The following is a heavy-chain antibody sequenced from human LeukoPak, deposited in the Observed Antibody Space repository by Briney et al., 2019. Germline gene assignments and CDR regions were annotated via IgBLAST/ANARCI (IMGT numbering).Heavy chain of an antibody. CDR2: IKQDGGVK. Sequence: RSGGSLRLSCAASGFSFSNYWMTWVRQAPGKGLEWVASIKQDGGVKYYVESVKGRFTISRDNAKNSLYLQMDSLRAEDTAVYYCARWVAVNSYYYMDVWGKGTTATVSS. V-gene: IGHV3-7*01. J-gene: IGHJ6*03. CDR3: ARWVAVNSYYYMDV. CDR1: GFSFSNYW. D-gene: IGHD6-19*01.